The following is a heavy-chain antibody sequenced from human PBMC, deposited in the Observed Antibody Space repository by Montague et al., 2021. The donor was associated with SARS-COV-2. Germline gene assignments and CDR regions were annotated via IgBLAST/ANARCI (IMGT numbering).Heavy chain of an antibody. D-gene: IGHD6-13*01. Sequence: SETLSLTCTVSGGSITSSSYYWGWIRQPPGKGLEWIGGIYYSGSTYYNPSLKSRVTISVDTSKNQFSLKLSSVTAADTAVYYCARDEMKYSSSWSSGGNWFDPWGQGTLVTVSS. CDR1: GGSITSSSYY. CDR3: ARDEMKYSSSWSSGGNWFDP. J-gene: IGHJ5*02. V-gene: IGHV4-39*02. CDR2: IYYSGST.